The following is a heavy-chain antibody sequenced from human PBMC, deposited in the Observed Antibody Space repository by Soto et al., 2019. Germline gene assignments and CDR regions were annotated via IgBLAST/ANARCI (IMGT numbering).Heavy chain of an antibody. J-gene: IGHJ5*02. V-gene: IGHV1-18*01. CDR2: ISADDGET. CDR1: GYTFTTYG. CDR3: ARDPSLPPYSSRGGGLDP. D-gene: IGHD6-13*01. Sequence: QVQLVQSGTEVKKPGASVKVSCKASGYTFTTYGISWVRQAPGQGLEWMGWISADDGETSYAQKFQDRVPMTTDPNTRTAYMELRSLKSDDPAVYYCARDPSLPPYSSRGGGLDPWGQGTLVTVSS.